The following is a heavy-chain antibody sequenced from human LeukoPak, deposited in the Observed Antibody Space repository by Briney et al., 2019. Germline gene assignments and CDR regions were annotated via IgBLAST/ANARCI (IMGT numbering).Heavy chain of an antibody. CDR3: VRGPTYSSSWYMDY. J-gene: IGHJ4*02. V-gene: IGHV4-4*07. D-gene: IGHD6-13*01. CDR1: GGSISSYY. Sequence: SETLSLTCTVSGGSISSYYWSWIRQPAGKGLEWIGRIYGSGGTSYNPSLKSRVTLSVDSSKNQFSLKLSSVTAADTAVYYCVRGPTYSSSWYMDYWGQGTLVTVSS. CDR2: IYGSGGT.